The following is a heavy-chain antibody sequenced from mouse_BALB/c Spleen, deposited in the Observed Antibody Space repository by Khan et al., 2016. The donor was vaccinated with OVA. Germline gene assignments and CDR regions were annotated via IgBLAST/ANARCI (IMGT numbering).Heavy chain of an antibody. CDR2: ISSGGTT. Sequence: EVQLVESGGDLVKPGGSLKLSCAASGFTFSNYAMSWVRQTPEKRLEWVASISSGGTTYFPDSVKGRVTIYRDNGRNILYLRMGRLRSDDAAMYYCARDYWFTYWGQGTLVTVSA. J-gene: IGHJ3*01. CDR1: GFTFSNYA. V-gene: IGHV5-6-5*01. CDR3: ARDYWFTY.